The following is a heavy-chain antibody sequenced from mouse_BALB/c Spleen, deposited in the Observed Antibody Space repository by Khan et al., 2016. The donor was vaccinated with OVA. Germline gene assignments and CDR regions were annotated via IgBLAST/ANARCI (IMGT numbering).Heavy chain of an antibody. V-gene: IGHV9-3-1*01. D-gene: IGHD2-10*01. CDR2: INPYTGEP. CDR1: GYTFTNYG. Sequence: QIQLVQSGPELKKPGETVKISCKASGYTFTNYGMNWVKQAPGKGLKWMGWINPYTGEPTYADDFKGRFAFSLETSASTAFLQINNLKNEDSATYFCARPPYFSYVMVYWGQGTSGTVSS. CDR3: ARPPYFSYVMVY. J-gene: IGHJ4*01.